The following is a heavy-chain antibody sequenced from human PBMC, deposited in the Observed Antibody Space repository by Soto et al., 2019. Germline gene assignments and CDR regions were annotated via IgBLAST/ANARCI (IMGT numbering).Heavy chain of an antibody. V-gene: IGHV5-10-1*01. J-gene: IGHJ4*02. Sequence: GESLKISCKGSGYSFTSYWISWVRQMPGKGLEWMGRIDPSDSYTNYSPSFQGHVTISADKSISTAYLQWSSLKASDTAMYYCARHGQEDSSGYWPIHFDYWGQGTLVTVSS. CDR1: GYSFTSYW. D-gene: IGHD3-22*01. CDR2: IDPSDSYT. CDR3: ARHGQEDSSGYWPIHFDY.